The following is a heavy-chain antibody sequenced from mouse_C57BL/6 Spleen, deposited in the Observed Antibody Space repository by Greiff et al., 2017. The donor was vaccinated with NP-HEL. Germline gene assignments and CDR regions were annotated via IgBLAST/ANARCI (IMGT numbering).Heavy chain of an antibody. Sequence: EVKLLESGGGLVQPGGSMKLSCVASGFTFSNYWMNWVRQSPEKGLEWVAQIRLKSDNYATHYAESVKGRFTIARDDSKSSVYLQMTNLRAEDTGIYYCTGPVVEDWYFDVWGTGTTVTVSS. CDR1: GFTFSNYW. CDR2: IRLKSDNYAT. CDR3: TGPVVEDWYFDV. D-gene: IGHD1-1*01. J-gene: IGHJ1*03. V-gene: IGHV6-3*01.